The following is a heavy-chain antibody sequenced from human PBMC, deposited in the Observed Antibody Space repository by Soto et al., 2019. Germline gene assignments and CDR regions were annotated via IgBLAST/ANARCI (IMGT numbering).Heavy chain of an antibody. CDR3: AKVYDSNSYAFDI. D-gene: IGHD3-22*01. CDR1: GFTFSSYG. V-gene: IGHV3-30*18. J-gene: IGHJ3*02. Sequence: QVQLVESGGGVVQPGRSLRLSCAASGFTFSSYGMHWVRQAPGKGLEWVAVISYDGSNKYYADSVKGRFTISRDNSKNTLYLQMNSLRAEDTAVYYCAKVYDSNSYAFDIWGQGTMVTVSS. CDR2: ISYDGSNK.